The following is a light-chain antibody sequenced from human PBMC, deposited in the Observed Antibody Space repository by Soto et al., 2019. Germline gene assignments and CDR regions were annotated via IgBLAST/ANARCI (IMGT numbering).Light chain of an antibody. CDR3: HQYGSAPWT. CDR2: GAS. V-gene: IGKV3-15*01. J-gene: IGKJ1*01. Sequence: EIVLTQSPATLSVSPGDRATLSCGASQSVSSDLAWYQQKPGQAPRLLIYGASTRATGVPARFSGRGSGTEFTLTITRLEPEDFAVYYCHQYGSAPWTFGQGTKVDIK. CDR1: QSVSSD.